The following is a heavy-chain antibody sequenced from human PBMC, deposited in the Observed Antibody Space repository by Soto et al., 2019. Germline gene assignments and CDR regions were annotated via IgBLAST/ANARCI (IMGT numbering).Heavy chain of an antibody. V-gene: IGHV1-69*01. D-gene: IGHD3-16*01. J-gene: IGHJ4*02. CDR2: TIPVIGTP. Sequence: QLQLLQSGAEVKKPGSSVKVSCKASGGTFSSYAIHWVRQAPGQGLEWMGGTIPVIGTPNYAPEFQGRVTIAAHESTSTAYLELTSLRSEDTAVFYCATALWGSGFPEYFDYWGQGTLVTVSS. CDR1: GGTFSSYA. CDR3: ATALWGSGFPEYFDY.